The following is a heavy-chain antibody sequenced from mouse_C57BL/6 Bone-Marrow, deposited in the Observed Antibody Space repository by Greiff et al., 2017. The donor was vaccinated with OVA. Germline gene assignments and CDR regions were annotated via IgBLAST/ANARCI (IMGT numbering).Heavy chain of an antibody. V-gene: IGHV1-64*01. D-gene: IGHD1-1*01. CDR3: AGSSYRAWFAY. CDR1: GYTFTSYW. J-gene: IGHJ3*01. CDR2: IHPNSGST. Sequence: VQLQQPGAELVKPGASVKLSCKASGYTFTSYWMHWVKQRPGQGLEWIGMIHPNSGSTNYNEKFKSKATLTVDKSSSTAYMQLSSLTSEDSAVYYCAGSSYRAWFAYWGQGTLVTVSA.